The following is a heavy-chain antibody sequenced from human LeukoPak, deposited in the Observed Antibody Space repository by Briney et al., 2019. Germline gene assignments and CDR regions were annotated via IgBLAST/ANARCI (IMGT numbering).Heavy chain of an antibody. D-gene: IGHD6-13*01. CDR3: AGFSSSWSDY. CDR2: IKSKTDGGTT. J-gene: IGHJ4*02. Sequence: PGGSLRRSCAASGFTFRNAWMNWVRQAPGKGLEWVGRIKSKTDGGTTDYAAPVKGRFTISRDDSKTTLYLEMNSLKTDDTAVYYCAGFSSSWSDYWGQGTLVTVSS. CDR1: GFTFRNAW. V-gene: IGHV3-15*01.